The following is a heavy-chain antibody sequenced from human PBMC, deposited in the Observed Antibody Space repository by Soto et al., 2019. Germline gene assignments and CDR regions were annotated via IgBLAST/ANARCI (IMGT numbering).Heavy chain of an antibody. CDR3: ARGGDSSSLRAFYSYGFDV. D-gene: IGHD6-6*01. J-gene: IGHJ6*02. CDR2: IIPFIGAP. V-gene: IGHV1-69*18. Sequence: QVQLVQSGAEVKKPGSSVKVSCKASGGTFNTYSFGWLRQAPGQGLQWMGSIIPFIGAPNYAQNFQDRVTRAAYESTTTAYMELSGLKSEDTAVYFCARGGDSSSLRAFYSYGFDVWGQGTSVTVSS. CDR1: GGTFNTYS.